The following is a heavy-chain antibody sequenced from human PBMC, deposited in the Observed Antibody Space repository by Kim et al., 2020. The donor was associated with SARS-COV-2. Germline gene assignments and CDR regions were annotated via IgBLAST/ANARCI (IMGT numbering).Heavy chain of an antibody. Sequence: SETLSLTCTVSGGSISSYYWSWIRQPPGKGLEWIGYIYYSGSTNYNPSLKSRVTISVDTSKNQFSLKLSSVTAADTAVYYYARDRSGSYRRGEVAFDIWGQGTMVTVSS. V-gene: IGHV4-59*01. D-gene: IGHD1-26*01. CDR1: GGSISSYY. J-gene: IGHJ3*02. CDR2: IYYSGST. CDR3: ARDRSGSYRRGEVAFDI.